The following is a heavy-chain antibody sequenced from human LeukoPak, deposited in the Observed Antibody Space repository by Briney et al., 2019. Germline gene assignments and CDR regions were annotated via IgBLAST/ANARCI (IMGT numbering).Heavy chain of an antibody. V-gene: IGHV4-30-2*01. J-gene: IGHJ6*02. CDR1: GGSISSGGYS. Sequence: PSQTLSLTCAVSGGSISSGGYSWSWIRQPPGEGLEWIGYIYHSGSTSYNPSLKSRVTISVDRSKNQFSLKLSSVTAADTAVYYCARGSTMDVWGQGTTVTVSS. CDR3: ARGSTMDV. CDR2: IYHSGST.